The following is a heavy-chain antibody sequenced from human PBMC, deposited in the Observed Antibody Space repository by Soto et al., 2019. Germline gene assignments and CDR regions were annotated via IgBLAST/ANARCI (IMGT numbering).Heavy chain of an antibody. V-gene: IGHV1-69*08. D-gene: IGHD2-21*02. J-gene: IGHJ4*02. CDR2: IIPILGIA. Sequence: QVQLVQSGAEVKKPGSSVKVSCKASGGTFSSYTISWVRQAPGQGLEWMGRIIPILGIANYAQKFQGRVTIIADKSTSTAYMELSSLRSEDTAVYYCARDSPVVTATPYYFDYWGQGTLVTVSS. CDR1: GGTFSSYT. CDR3: ARDSPVVTATPYYFDY.